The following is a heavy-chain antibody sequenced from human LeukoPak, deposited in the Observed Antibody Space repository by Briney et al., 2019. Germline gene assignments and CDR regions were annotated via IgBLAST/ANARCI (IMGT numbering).Heavy chain of an antibody. CDR2: IRYDGSNK. CDR1: GFTFSSYG. Sequence: QPGGSLRLSCAASGFTFSSYGMHRVRQAPGKGLEWVAFIRYDGSNKYYADSVKGRFTISRDNAKNSLYLQMNSLRAEDTAVYYCARVGEGARAQQKDAFDIWGQGTMVTVSS. CDR3: ARVGEGARAQQKDAFDI. V-gene: IGHV3-30*02. J-gene: IGHJ3*02. D-gene: IGHD6-13*01.